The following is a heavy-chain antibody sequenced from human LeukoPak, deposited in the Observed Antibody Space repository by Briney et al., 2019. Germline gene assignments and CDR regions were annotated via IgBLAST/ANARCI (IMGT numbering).Heavy chain of an antibody. CDR1: GFTFGDYA. Sequence: PGGSLRLSCTASGFTFGDYAMSWVRQAPGKGLEWVGFIRSKAYGGTTEYAASAKGRFTISRDDSKSIAYLQMNSLKTEDTAVYYCTRDDYGRFDYWGQGTLVTVSS. J-gene: IGHJ4*02. V-gene: IGHV3-49*04. D-gene: IGHD4-17*01. CDR2: IRSKAYGGTT. CDR3: TRDDYGRFDY.